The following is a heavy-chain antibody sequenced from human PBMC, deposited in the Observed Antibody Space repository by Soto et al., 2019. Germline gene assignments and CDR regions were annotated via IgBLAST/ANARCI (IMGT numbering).Heavy chain of an antibody. D-gene: IGHD3-22*01. V-gene: IGHV1-69*13. CDR1: GGTFSSYA. J-gene: IGHJ4*02. CDR3: ARRSLNYYDSSGYSHTSSYYFDY. Sequence: SVKVSCKASGGTFSSYAISWVRQAPGQGLEWMGGIIPIFGTANYAQKFQGRVTITADESTSTAYMELSSLRSEDTAVYYCARRSLNYYDSSGYSHTSSYYFDYWGQGTLVTVSS. CDR2: IIPIFGTA.